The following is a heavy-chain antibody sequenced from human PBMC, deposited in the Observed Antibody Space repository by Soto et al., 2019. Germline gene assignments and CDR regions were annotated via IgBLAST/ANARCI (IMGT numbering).Heavy chain of an antibody. CDR1: GGSISGHY. Sequence: QVQLQESGPGLVKPSETLSLSCSVSGGSISGHYWSWVRQTTGKGLEWIGYMYYSGSTNYNPSLNSRVTIAVDTSKNHFSLRLTSVTAADTAVYYCARGPYYDLIWNYYYMDVWGKGTTVTVSS. D-gene: IGHD3-16*01. CDR3: ARGPYYDLIWNYYYMDV. J-gene: IGHJ6*03. CDR2: MYYSGST. V-gene: IGHV4-59*08.